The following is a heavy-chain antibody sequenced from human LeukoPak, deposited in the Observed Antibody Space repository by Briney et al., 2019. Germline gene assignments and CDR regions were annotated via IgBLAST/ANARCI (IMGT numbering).Heavy chain of an antibody. D-gene: IGHD2-2*01. CDR3: ARGESLVVPAAIPDY. Sequence: ASVKVSCKASGYTFTGYYMHWVRQAPGQGLEWMGWINPNSGGTNYAQKFQGRVTMTRDTSISTAYMELSRLRSDDTAVYYCARGESLVVPAAIPDYWGQGTLVTVSS. J-gene: IGHJ4*02. CDR2: INPNSGGT. CDR1: GYTFTGYY. V-gene: IGHV1-2*02.